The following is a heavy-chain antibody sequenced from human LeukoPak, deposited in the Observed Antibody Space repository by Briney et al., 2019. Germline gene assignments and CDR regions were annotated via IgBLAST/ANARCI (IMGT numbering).Heavy chain of an antibody. CDR2: IYYSGST. CDR1: GGSISSGGYY. J-gene: IGHJ4*02. Sequence: SETLSLTCTVSGGSISSGGYYWNWLRQHPGKGLEWIGYIYYSGSTYYNPSLKSRVAISVDTSKNQFSLKLSSVTAADTAVYYCARVAAAGRALDYWGQGTPVTVSS. V-gene: IGHV4-31*03. D-gene: IGHD6-13*01. CDR3: ARVAAAGRALDY.